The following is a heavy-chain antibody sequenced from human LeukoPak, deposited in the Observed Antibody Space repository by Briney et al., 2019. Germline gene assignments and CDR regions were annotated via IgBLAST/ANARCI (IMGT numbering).Heavy chain of an antibody. V-gene: IGHV4-34*01. CDR1: GGPFSGYY. Sequence: SETLSLTCAGYGGPFSGYYWSWIRQPPGKGLEWIGEINHSGSTNYNPSLKSRVTISVDTSKNQFSLKLSSVTAADTAVYYCARVLRAFDIWGQGTMVTVSS. CDR2: INHSGST. CDR3: ARVLRAFDI. J-gene: IGHJ3*02.